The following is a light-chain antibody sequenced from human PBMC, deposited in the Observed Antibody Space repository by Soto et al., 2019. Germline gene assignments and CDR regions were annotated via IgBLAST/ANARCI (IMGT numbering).Light chain of an antibody. CDR2: GAS. CDR1: QSVSSSY. J-gene: IGKJ3*01. CDR3: QQYGSSPFT. V-gene: IGKV3-20*01. Sequence: ESVLTQSPGTLSMSPGERATLSCRASQSVSSSYSAWYQQKPGQAPRLIIYGASRRATGIPDRFSGSGSGTDFTLNISRLEPEDFAVYYCQQYGSSPFTFGPGTKVDIK.